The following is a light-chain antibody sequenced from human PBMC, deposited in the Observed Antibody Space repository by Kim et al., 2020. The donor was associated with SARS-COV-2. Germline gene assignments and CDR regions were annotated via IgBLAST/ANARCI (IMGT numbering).Light chain of an antibody. Sequence: SPGESATLSCRASQSISRNLAWYQQKPGQPPRLLIYGASTRATGIPARFSGSGSGTEFTLSISSLQPEDFAVYYCQQYNNWPGTFGQGTKVDIK. CDR3: QQYNNWPGT. CDR1: QSISRN. J-gene: IGKJ1*01. V-gene: IGKV3-15*01. CDR2: GAS.